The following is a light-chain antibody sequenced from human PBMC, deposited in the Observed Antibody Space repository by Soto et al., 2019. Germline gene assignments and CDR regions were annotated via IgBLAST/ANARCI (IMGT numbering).Light chain of an antibody. CDR2: EVS. Sequence: QSALTQPASVSGSPGQSITISCTGTSSDIGGYNYVSWYQQHPGRAPKLIIYEVSYRPSGSSNRFSGSKSGNTASLTISGLQAEDEADYYCISYTLNSNPYVFGTGTKLTVL. V-gene: IGLV2-14*01. J-gene: IGLJ1*01. CDR3: ISYTLNSNPYV. CDR1: SSDIGGYNY.